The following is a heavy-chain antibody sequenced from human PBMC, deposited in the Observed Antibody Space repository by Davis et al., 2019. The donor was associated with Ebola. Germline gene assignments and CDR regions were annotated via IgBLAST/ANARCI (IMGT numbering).Heavy chain of an antibody. CDR1: GYTFPSHW. V-gene: IGHV5-51*01. CDR2: IYPGDSDT. Sequence: PGGSLRLSCKGSGYTFPSHWIGWVRQMPGKGLDWMGIIYPGDSDTRYSPSFQGQVTMSADKSVSTAYLQWSSLKASDTAMYYCAKQESLYGSSDYWGQGTLVTVSS. CDR3: AKQESLYGSSDY. D-gene: IGHD3-22*01. J-gene: IGHJ4*02.